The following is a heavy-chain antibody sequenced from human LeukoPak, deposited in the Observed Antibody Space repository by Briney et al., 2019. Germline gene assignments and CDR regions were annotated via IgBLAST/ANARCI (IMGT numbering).Heavy chain of an antibody. CDR3: ARVVGATVGY. J-gene: IGHJ4*02. Sequence: GGSLRLSCAASGFSFSTYSMIWVRQTPGKGLEWVSYISSSSSTIYYADSVKGRFTISGDNAKNSLYLQMNSLRAEDTAVYYCARVVGATVGYWGQGTLVTVSS. CDR2: ISSSSSTI. CDR1: GFSFSTYS. V-gene: IGHV3-48*01. D-gene: IGHD1-26*01.